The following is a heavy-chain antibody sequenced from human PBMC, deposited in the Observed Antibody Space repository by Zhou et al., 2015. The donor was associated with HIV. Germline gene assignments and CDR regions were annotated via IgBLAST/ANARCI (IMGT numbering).Heavy chain of an antibody. CDR2: IIPIFGTA. V-gene: IGHV1-69*01. D-gene: IGHD3-10*01. J-gene: IGHJ3*02. Sequence: QVQLVQSGAEVKKPGSSVKVSCKASGGTFSSYAISWVRQAPGQGLEWMGGIIPIFGTANYAQKFQGRVTITADESTSTAYMELSSLRSEDTAVYYCARVPQDLGSGTPTPALVSFDIVGPRDNGHRLF. CDR3: ARVPQDLGSGTPTPALVSFDI. CDR1: GGTFSSYA.